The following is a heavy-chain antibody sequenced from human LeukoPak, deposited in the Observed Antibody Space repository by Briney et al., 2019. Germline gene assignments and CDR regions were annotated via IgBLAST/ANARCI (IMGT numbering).Heavy chain of an antibody. D-gene: IGHD6-19*01. V-gene: IGHV4-59*01. Sequence: KSSETLSLTCTVSGGSISSYYWSWIRQPPGKGLEWIGYIYYSGSTNYNPSLKSRVTISVDTSKNQFSLKLSSVTAADTAVYYCARLAGAVAGDYYYYGMDVWGQGTMVTVSS. J-gene: IGHJ6*02. CDR3: ARLAGAVAGDYYYYGMDV. CDR1: GGSISSYY. CDR2: IYYSGST.